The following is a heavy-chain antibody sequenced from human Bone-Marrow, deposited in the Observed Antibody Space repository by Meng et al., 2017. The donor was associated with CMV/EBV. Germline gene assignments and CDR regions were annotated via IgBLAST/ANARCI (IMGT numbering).Heavy chain of an antibody. J-gene: IGHJ3*02. V-gene: IGHV3-30*04. CDR3: VREGLEDAFDI. Sequence: GGSLRLSCSASGFTFSSYAMHWVRQAPGKGLEWVAVISYDGSNKYYAVSVKGRFTISRDNSKNTLYLQMNSLRAEDTAVYYCVREGLEDAFDIWGQGTMVTVSS. D-gene: IGHD3/OR15-3a*01. CDR2: ISYDGSNK. CDR1: GFTFSSYA.